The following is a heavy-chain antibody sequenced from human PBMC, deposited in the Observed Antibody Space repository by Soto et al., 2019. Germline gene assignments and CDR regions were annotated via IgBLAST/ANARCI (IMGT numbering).Heavy chain of an antibody. CDR1: GFTFTSSA. CDR2: IVVGSGNT. Sequence: GPQVKVSCKASGFTFTSSAVQWVRQARGQRLEWIGWIVVGSGNTNYAQKFQERVTITRDMSTSTAYMELSSLRSEDTAVYYCAADSPYPYYDILTGYSQYYYYYGMDVWGQGTTVTVSS. V-gene: IGHV1-58*01. D-gene: IGHD3-9*01. J-gene: IGHJ6*02. CDR3: AADSPYPYYDILTGYSQYYYYYGMDV.